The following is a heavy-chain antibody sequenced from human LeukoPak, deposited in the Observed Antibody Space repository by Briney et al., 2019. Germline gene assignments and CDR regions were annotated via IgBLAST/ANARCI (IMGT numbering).Heavy chain of an antibody. J-gene: IGHJ6*02. CDR2: INLNGGTT. V-gene: IGHV1-46*01. CDR1: GYTFTNYY. Sequence: ASVKVSCKASGYTFTNYYIHWVRQAPGQGLEWMGVINLNGGTTSYAQKFQGRVTMTRDTSTSTVYMEVSSLRSEDTALYYCARDYDILTGYYIGSSNGMDVWGQGTTVTVSS. D-gene: IGHD3-9*01. CDR3: ARDYDILTGYYIGSSNGMDV.